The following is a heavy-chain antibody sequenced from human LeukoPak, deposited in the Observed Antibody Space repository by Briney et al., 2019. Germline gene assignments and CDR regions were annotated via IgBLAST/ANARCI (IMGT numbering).Heavy chain of an antibody. CDR1: GYSFTTYW. J-gene: IGHJ3*02. CDR3: ARPAMASNAFDI. V-gene: IGHV5-51*01. D-gene: IGHD5-24*01. Sequence: GESMKISCKASGYSFTTYWIGWVRQMPGKGLEWMGLIYRGDSDTRYSPSFQGQVTISADKSISTAYLQWSSLKASDSAMYYCARPAMASNAFDIWGQGTRVTVSS. CDR2: IYRGDSDT.